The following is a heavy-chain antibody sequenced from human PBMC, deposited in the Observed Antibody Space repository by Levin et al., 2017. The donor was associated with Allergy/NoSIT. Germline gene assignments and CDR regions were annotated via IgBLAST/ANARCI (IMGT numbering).Heavy chain of an antibody. D-gene: IGHD6-19*01. V-gene: IGHV4-61*01. CDR1: GDSVSSGSYY. CDR2: IYYSGST. J-gene: IGHJ4*02. Sequence: SQTLSLTCTVSGDSVSSGSYYWTWIRQPPGKGLEWIGYIYYSGSTNFNPSLKSRVTISLDTSKNQFSLKLSSVTAADTAVYYCASHPRYSSGWQALDFWGQGTQVSVSS. CDR3: ASHPRYSSGWQALDF.